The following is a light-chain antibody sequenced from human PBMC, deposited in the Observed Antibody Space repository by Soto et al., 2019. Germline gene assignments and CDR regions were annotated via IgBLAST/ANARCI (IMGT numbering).Light chain of an antibody. V-gene: IGKV3-11*01. CDR1: QSVSSY. CDR2: DAS. Sequence: EIVLTQSPATLSLSPGERATLSCRASQSVSSYFDWYQQKPGQAPTLLIYDASNRATGIPARFSGSGAGTDFALTISSLEPEDFADYCWQQRSTSPPSFGPGTKVDIK. CDR3: QQRSTSPPS. J-gene: IGKJ3*01.